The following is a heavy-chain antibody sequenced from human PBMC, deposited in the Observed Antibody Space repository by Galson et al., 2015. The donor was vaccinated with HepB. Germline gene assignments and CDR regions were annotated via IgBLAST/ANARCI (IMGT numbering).Heavy chain of an antibody. J-gene: IGHJ4*02. D-gene: IGHD2-2*01. CDR2: IKQDGSEK. CDR1: GFTFSSYW. V-gene: IGHV3-7*03. CDR3: AREMPDPAGTGYFDY. Sequence: SLRLSCAASGFTFSSYWMSWVRQAPGKGLEWVANIKQDGSEKYYVDSVKGRFTISRDNAKNSLYLQMNSLRAEDTAVYYCAREMPDPAGTGYFDYWGQGTLVTVSS.